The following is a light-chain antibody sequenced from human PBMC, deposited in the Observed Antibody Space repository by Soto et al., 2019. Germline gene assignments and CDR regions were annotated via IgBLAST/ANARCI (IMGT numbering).Light chain of an antibody. V-gene: IGLV3-1*01. Sequence: SYELTQPPSVSVSPGQTASITCSGDKLGDKYASWYQQKPGQSPVLVIYQNSKRPSGIPERFSGSNSRNTATLTISGTQAMDEADYYCQAWDSSTVVFGGGTQLTVL. CDR3: QAWDSSTVV. CDR2: QNS. CDR1: KLGDKY. J-gene: IGLJ2*01.